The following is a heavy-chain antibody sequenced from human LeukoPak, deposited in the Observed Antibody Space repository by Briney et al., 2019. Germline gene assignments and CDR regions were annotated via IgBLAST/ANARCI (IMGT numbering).Heavy chain of an antibody. V-gene: IGHV3-30-3*01. CDR1: GFTFSSYA. CDR2: ISYDGSNK. D-gene: IGHD5-18*01. CDR3: ARAKGVDTAMEVYFDY. J-gene: IGHJ4*03. Sequence: GGSLRLSCAASGFTFSSYAMHWVRQAPGKGLEWVAVISYDGSNKYYADSVKGRFTISRDNSKNTLYLQMNSLRAEDTAVYYCARAKGVDTAMEVYFDYWGQGTTVTVSS.